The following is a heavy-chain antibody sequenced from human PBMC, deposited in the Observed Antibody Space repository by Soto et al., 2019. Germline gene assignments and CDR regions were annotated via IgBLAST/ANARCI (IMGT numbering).Heavy chain of an antibody. J-gene: IGHJ3*02. CDR2: ITASDGDT. D-gene: IGHD5-12*01. CDR3: ARVGEVATWQGAFDI. V-gene: IGHV1-3*01. Sequence: ASVKVSCKASGYTFTTYSMRWVRQAPGQGLEWMGLITASDGDTKYLQRFQGRVTITRDTSTSTVYMELSSLRSEDTAVYYCARVGEVATWQGAFDIWGQGTMVTVSS. CDR1: GYTFTTYS.